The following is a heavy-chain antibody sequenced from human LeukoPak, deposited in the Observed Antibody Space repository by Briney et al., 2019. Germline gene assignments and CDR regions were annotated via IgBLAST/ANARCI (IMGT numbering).Heavy chain of an antibody. V-gene: IGHV3-33*08. CDR1: GFTFSSYG. CDR3: ARAAYDSSGYLTL. D-gene: IGHD3-22*01. J-gene: IGHJ4*02. Sequence: GGSPRLSCAPSGFTFSSYGMHWVRQAPGKGLEWVAVIWYDGSNKYHADSVKGRFTISRDNSKNKLYLQMNSLRAEDTAVYYCARAAYDSSGYLTLWGQGTLVTVSS. CDR2: IWYDGSNK.